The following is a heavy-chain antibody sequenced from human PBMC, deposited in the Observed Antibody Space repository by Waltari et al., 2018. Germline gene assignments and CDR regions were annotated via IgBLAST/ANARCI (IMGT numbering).Heavy chain of an antibody. V-gene: IGHV4-34*01. D-gene: IGHD3-3*01. CDR1: GGSFSGYY. J-gene: IGHJ3*02. CDR3: ARGEITIFGVVIIPSRAFDI. CDR2: INHSGST. Sequence: QVQLQQWGAGLLKPSETLSLTCAVYGGSFSGYYWSWIRQPPGKGLEWIGEINHSGSTNYNPSLKSRVTISVDTSKNQFSLKLSSVTAADTAVYYCARGEITIFGVVIIPSRAFDIWGQGTMVTVSS.